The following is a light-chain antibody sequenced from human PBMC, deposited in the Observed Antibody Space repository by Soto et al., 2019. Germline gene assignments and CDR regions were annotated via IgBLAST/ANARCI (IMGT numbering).Light chain of an antibody. CDR1: QSVRKY. CDR2: RAS. J-gene: IGKJ1*01. Sequence: EVVLTQSPATLSLSPGERVTLSCRASQSVRKYLGWYQKKPGQAPRLLIHRASTRATGIPARFSGSGSGTEFTLTISSLQSEDLAVYYCQQYKNWPPWTFGQGTKVDIK. CDR3: QQYKNWPPWT. V-gene: IGKV3-15*01.